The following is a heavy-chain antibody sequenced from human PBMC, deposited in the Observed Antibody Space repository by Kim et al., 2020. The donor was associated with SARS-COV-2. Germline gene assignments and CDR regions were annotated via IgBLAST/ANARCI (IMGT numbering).Heavy chain of an antibody. J-gene: IGHJ4*02. Sequence: GGSLRLSCTASGFTFYSHAMSWVRQVPGKGLEWVSSISASGDSTYYIDSVKGRFTISRDNSKNTLNLQMNSLRAEDTAVYFCAKEKGSPVVGIIDNWGQGALVTVSS. CDR2: ISASGDST. CDR3: AKEKGSPVVGIIDN. V-gene: IGHV3-23*01. D-gene: IGHD1-1*01. CDR1: GFTFYSHA.